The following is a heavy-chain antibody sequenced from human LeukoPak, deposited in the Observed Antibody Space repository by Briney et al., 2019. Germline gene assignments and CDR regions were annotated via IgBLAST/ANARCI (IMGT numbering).Heavy chain of an antibody. V-gene: IGHV1-2*02. CDR3: AVGRSPTDYYYYYYMDV. J-gene: IGHJ6*03. CDR2: INPNSGGT. D-gene: IGHD3-10*01. Sequence: ASVKVSCKASGYTFTGYYMHWVRQAPGQGLEWMGWINPNSGGTNYAQRFQGRVTMTRDTSISTAYMELSRLRSDDTAVYYCAVGRSPTDYYYYYYMDVWGKGTTVTVSS. CDR1: GYTFTGYY.